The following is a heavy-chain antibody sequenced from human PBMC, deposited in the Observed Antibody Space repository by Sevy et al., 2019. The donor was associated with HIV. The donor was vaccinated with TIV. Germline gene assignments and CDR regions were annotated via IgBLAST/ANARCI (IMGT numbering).Heavy chain of an antibody. CDR1: GFTFSNYV. D-gene: IGHD6-19*01. CDR2: IASYGNDE. Sequence: LSLTCAASGFTFSNYVMHRVRQAPGKGLEWVTFIASYGNDEDYADSVKGRFTISRDNSKNTLYLQMNSLRPEDTAVYYCARSVLAVAGSYGMDVWGQGTTVTVSS. J-gene: IGHJ6*02. CDR3: ARSVLAVAGSYGMDV. V-gene: IGHV3-30*04.